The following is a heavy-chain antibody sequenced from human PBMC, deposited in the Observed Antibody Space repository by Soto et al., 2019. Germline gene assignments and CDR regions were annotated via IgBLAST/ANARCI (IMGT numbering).Heavy chain of an antibody. CDR2: INHNSGGT. J-gene: IGHJ4*02. CDR3: ARVPSLCSGGSCYPPYFDY. V-gene: IGHV1-2*04. Sequence: ASVKVSCKASGYTFTGYYMHWVRQAPGQGLEWMGWINHNSGGTNYAQKFQGWVTMTRDTSISPAYMELSRLRSDDTAVYYCARVPSLCSGGSCYPPYFDYWGQGTLVTVSS. D-gene: IGHD2-15*01. CDR1: GYTFTGYY.